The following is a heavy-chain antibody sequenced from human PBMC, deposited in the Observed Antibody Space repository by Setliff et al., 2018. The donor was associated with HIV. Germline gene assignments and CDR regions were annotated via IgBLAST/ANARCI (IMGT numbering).Heavy chain of an antibody. D-gene: IGHD2-15*01. CDR3: ARSLAYCSGGGCSSGNYYYMDV. V-gene: IGHV4-39*01. Sequence: LSLTCTVSGGSISGSSYYWGWIRQSPEKGLEWIGSTFHAGSTYYNPSLKSRVTLSVDTSENQYSLKLTSLIAADTAVYYCARSLAYCSGGGCSSGNYYYMDVWGKGTTVTVS. J-gene: IGHJ6*03. CDR1: GGSISGSSYY. CDR2: TFHAGST.